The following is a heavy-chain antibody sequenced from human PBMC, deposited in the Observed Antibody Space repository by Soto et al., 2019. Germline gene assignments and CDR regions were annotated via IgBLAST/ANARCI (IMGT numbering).Heavy chain of an antibody. Sequence: HPGGSLRLSCSASGFTFISHSMHWVRQAPGKGLEYVAAIGRDGAGTYYADSVKDRFTISRDNSKNTLHLQMSSLRPEDTAVYYCVNDLHTTTVETDSWGQGTLVTVSS. CDR2: IGRDGAGT. D-gene: IGHD4-4*01. J-gene: IGHJ4*02. CDR1: GFTFISHS. V-gene: IGHV3-64D*08. CDR3: VNDLHTTTVETDS.